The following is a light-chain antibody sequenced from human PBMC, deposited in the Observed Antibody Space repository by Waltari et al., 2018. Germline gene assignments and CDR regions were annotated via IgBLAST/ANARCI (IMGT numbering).Light chain of an antibody. CDR1: QSVSSN. CDR2: GAS. Sequence: EIVITNPPPTLPVSPGEKAIPSCRASQSVSSNLAWYQQKPGQAPRLLIYGASTRAPGIAGRFSGSGSGTEFTLTISSLQSEDFAVYFCQQYNNWPPTFGPGTKVDIK. J-gene: IGKJ3*01. CDR3: QQYNNWPPT. V-gene: IGKV3-15*01.